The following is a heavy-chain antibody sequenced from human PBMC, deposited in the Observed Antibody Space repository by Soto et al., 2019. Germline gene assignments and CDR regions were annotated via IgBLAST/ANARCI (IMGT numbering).Heavy chain of an antibody. CDR3: ARGTWVILGPYYDISLNWFDP. D-gene: IGHD3-9*01. CDR2: IYYSGST. J-gene: IGHJ5*02. CDR1: GGSISSGDYY. Sequence: SETLSLTCTVSGGSISSGDYYWSWIRQPPGKGLEWIGYIYYSGSTYYNPSLKSRVTISVDTSKNQFSLKLSSVTAADTAVYYCARGTWVILGPYYDISLNWFDPWGQGTLVTVSS. V-gene: IGHV4-30-4*01.